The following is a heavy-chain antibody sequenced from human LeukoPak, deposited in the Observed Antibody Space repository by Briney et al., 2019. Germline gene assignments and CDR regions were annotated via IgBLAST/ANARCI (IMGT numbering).Heavy chain of an antibody. J-gene: IGHJ4*02. CDR1: GGSISSYY. D-gene: IGHD1-1*01. CDR3: ARGSNWNSYDC. Sequence: SETLSLTCTVSGGSISSYYWSWIRQPAGKGLEWIGRVYTSGRTNYIPSLKSRVTISLDTSNKQFSLKLSSVTAADTAVYYCARGSNWNSYDCWGQGTLVTVSS. CDR2: VYTSGRT. V-gene: IGHV4-4*07.